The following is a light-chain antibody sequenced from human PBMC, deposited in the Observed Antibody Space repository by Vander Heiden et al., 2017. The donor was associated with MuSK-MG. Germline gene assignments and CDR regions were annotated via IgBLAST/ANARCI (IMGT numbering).Light chain of an antibody. J-gene: IGKJ3*01. CDR3: QQYLSAPLT. V-gene: IGKV4-1*01. CDR1: QSLFHSDNSKDF. Sequence: DIVMTQSPDSLSVSLGGRATINCKASQSLFHSDNSKDFLAWYHQKPGQPPKLLMSWASTRESGVPDRFSGSGSGTDFTLTISSLQAEDVAVYYCQQYLSAPLTFGHATRVDIK. CDR2: WAS.